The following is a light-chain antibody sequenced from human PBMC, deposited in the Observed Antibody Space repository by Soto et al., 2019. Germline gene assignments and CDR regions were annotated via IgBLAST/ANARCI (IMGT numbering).Light chain of an antibody. CDR3: HQYNKWPYT. CDR1: QSVSGD. Sequence: EVVMAQSPGTLSVSPGERATLSCRASQSVSGDLAWYQHKPGQAPRLLIYAASTRATGIPARFSGSGSGTEFTLTIGSLQSKDFAIYYCHQYNKWPYTFGPGTKVDIK. CDR2: AAS. J-gene: IGKJ3*01. V-gene: IGKV3-15*01.